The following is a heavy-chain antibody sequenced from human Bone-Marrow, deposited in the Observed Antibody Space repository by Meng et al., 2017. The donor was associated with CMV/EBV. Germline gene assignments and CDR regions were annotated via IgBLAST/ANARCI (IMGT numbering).Heavy chain of an antibody. J-gene: IGHJ4*02. Sequence: SETLSLTCSVSGGSIGSYYWSWIRQPPGKGLEWIGNIYYSGSTNYNPFLKSRVTISVDTSKNQFSLKLSSVTAADTAVYYCARFGELGDYWGQGTLVTVSS. V-gene: IGHV4-59*12. CDR1: GGSIGSYY. CDR2: IYYSGST. CDR3: ARFGELGDY. D-gene: IGHD3-10*01.